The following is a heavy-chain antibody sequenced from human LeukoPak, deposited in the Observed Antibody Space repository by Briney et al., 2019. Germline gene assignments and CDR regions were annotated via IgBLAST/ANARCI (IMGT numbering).Heavy chain of an antibody. CDR2: IYYSGST. V-gene: IGHV4-59*11. J-gene: IGHJ5*02. CDR3: ARFGKGTYYYGSGSYPDNWFDP. D-gene: IGHD3-10*01. CDR1: GGSISSHY. Sequence: PSETLSLTCTVSGGSISSHYWSWIRQPPGKGLEWIGYIYYSGSTNYNPSLKSRVTMSVDTSKNQFSLKLSSVTAADTAVYYCARFGKGTYYYGSGSYPDNWFDPWGQGTLVTVSS.